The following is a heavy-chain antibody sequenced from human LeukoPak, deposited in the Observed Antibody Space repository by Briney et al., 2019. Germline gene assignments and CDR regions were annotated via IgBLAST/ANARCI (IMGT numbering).Heavy chain of an antibody. D-gene: IGHD4-17*01. CDR3: ARQEEDYGDYGGFDY. J-gene: IGHJ4*02. CDR1: GYSFTSYW. Sequence: GESLKISCKGSGYSFTSYWIGWVRQMPGKGLEWMGIIHPGDSDTRYSPSFQGQVTISAAKSISTAYLQWSSLKASDTAMYYCARQEEDYGDYGGFDYWGQGTLVTVSS. V-gene: IGHV5-51*01. CDR2: IHPGDSDT.